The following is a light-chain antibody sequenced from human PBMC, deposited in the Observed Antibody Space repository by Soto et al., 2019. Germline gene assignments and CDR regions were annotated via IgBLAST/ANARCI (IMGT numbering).Light chain of an antibody. CDR1: QSVSDF. J-gene: IGKJ1*01. CDR3: QQRYNWPWT. Sequence: EIVLTQSPATLSLSPGEGAALSCRASQSVSDFLAWYQQKPGQVPRLLIYEASRRATGIPVRFSGSGFGTDFTLVISSLEPEDFAVYYCQQRYNWPWTFGQGAKVEI. CDR2: EAS. V-gene: IGKV3-11*01.